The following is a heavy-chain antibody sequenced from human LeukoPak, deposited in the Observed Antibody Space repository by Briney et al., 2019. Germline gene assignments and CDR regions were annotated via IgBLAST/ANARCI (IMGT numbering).Heavy chain of an antibody. J-gene: IGHJ5*02. Sequence: ASVKVSCKTSGYTFTKYLIHWVRQAPGQGLEWVGTINPNGDATNYAPRLQGRLTLTQDTSTSTVYMELRGLTPDDTAVYYCARDVEGEYAIFVGIRQNWFDPWGQGTLVTVSS. CDR2: INPNGDAT. CDR3: ARDVEGEYAIFVGIRQNWFDP. V-gene: IGHV1-46*01. CDR1: GYTFTKYL. D-gene: IGHD2-8*01.